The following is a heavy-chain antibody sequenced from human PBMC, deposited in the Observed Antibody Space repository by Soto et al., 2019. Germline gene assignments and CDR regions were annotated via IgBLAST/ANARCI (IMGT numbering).Heavy chain of an antibody. CDR1: GFTVSTNY. CDR2: INTGNSS. V-gene: IGHV3-53*02. D-gene: IGHD6-13*01. J-gene: IGHJ5*02. CDR3: VRVVAAAGT. Sequence: LLAQTGGGLIQPGGSLRLSCAASGFTVSTNYMGWVRQAPGKGLEWVSLINTGNSSFYADSVKGRFTISRDSSKNTLYLQMNSLRVEDTAVYYCVRVVAAAGTWGQGALVTVSS.